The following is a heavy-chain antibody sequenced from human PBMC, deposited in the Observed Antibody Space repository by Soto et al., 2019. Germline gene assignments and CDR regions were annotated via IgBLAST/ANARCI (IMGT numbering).Heavy chain of an antibody. CDR2: IYPGDSDT. Sequence: GESLKISCKGSGYSFSSYRIGWVRQMPGKGLEWMGIIYPGDSDTRYSPSFQGQVTISADKSISTAYLQWSSLKASDTAMYYCARGVGGYCISTSCDAFDIWGQGTMVTVSS. CDR3: ARGVGGYCISTSCDAFDI. V-gene: IGHV5-51*01. D-gene: IGHD2-2*01. J-gene: IGHJ3*02. CDR1: GYSFSSYR.